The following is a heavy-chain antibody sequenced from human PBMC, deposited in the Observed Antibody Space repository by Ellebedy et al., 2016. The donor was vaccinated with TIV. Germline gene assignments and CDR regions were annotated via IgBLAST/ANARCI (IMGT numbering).Heavy chain of an antibody. V-gene: IGHV3-33*01. CDR3: AREIIYGGYYFDY. J-gene: IGHJ4*02. CDR2: IWSDGTTK. D-gene: IGHD4-23*01. Sequence: GGSLRLXXAASGFTFSSYGMHWVRQAPGKGLEWVAVIWSDGTTKYYSDSVKGRFTISRDNSKNTLYLQMNSLRAEETAVYYCAREIIYGGYYFDYWGQGTLVTVSS. CDR1: GFTFSSYG.